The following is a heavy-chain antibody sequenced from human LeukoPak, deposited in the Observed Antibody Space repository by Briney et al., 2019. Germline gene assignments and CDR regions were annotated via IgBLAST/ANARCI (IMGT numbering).Heavy chain of an antibody. V-gene: IGHV1-2*02. D-gene: IGHD3-22*01. CDR3: ARAGVKDYDSSGYRI. CDR1: GYTFTGYY. CDR2: INPNSGGT. J-gene: IGHJ4*02. Sequence: ASVKVSCKASGYTFTGYYTHWVRQAPGQGLEWMGWINPNSGGTNYAQKFQGRVTMTRGTSISTAYMELSRLRSDDTAVYYCARAGVKDYDSSGYRIWGQGTLVTVSS.